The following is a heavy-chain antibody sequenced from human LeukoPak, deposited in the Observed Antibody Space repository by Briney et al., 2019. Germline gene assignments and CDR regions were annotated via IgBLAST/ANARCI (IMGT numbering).Heavy chain of an antibody. D-gene: IGHD5-18*01. CDR1: GFTFSSYW. V-gene: IGHV3-7*01. CDR2: IKQDGSEK. Sequence: GGSLRLSCAASGFTFSSYWMSWVRQAPGKGLEWVANIKQDGSEKYYVDSVKGRFTISRDNAKNSLYLQMNSLRAEDTAVYYCASQSGYSYGFRHDYWGQGTLVTVSS. CDR3: ASQSGYSYGFRHDY. J-gene: IGHJ4*02.